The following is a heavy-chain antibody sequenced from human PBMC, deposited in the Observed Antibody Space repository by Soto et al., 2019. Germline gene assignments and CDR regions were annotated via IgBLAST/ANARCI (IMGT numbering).Heavy chain of an antibody. J-gene: IGHJ4*02. D-gene: IGHD3-10*01. Sequence: QLQLQESGPGLVKPSETLSLTCTVSGGSISSRSHYWGWIRQSPGQHLEWIGRSYYRGSTHYNPSTKTSVTLSVDTSKNQVSLKVYSVTAADTAVYYCATADGFGVVTPFFEYWGQGILVTVPS. CDR3: ATADGFGVVTPFFEY. V-gene: IGHV4-39*01. CDR2: SYYRGST. CDR1: GGSISSRSHY.